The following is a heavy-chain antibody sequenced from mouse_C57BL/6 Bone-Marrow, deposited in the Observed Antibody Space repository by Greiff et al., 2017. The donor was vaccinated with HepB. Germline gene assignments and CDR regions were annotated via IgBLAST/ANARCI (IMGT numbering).Heavy chain of an antibody. CDR2: ISSGGDYI. D-gene: IGHD4-1*01. Sequence: LVESGEGLVKPGGSLKLSCAASGFTFSSYAMSWVRQTPEKRLEWVAYISSGGDYIYYADTVKGRFTISRDNARNTLYLQMSSLKSEDTAMYYCTSETGTSFAYWGQGTLVTVSA. V-gene: IGHV5-9-1*02. CDR3: TSETGTSFAY. CDR1: GFTFSSYA. J-gene: IGHJ3*01.